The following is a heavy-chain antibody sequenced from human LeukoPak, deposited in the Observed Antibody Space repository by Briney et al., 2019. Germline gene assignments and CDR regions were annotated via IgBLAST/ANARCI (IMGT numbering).Heavy chain of an antibody. D-gene: IGHD1-26*01. CDR2: INHSGST. Sequence: PSETLSLTCAVYGGSFSGYYWSWIRQPPGKGLEWIGEINHSGSTNYNPSLKSRVTISVDTSKNQFSLKLSSVTAAGTAVYYCARGRGGSYHYYYYYMDVWGKGTTVTVSS. CDR3: ARGRGGSYHYYYYYMDV. CDR1: GGSFSGYY. J-gene: IGHJ6*03. V-gene: IGHV4-34*01.